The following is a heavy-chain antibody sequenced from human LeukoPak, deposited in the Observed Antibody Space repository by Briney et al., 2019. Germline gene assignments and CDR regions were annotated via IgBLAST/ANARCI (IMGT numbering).Heavy chain of an antibody. J-gene: IGHJ5*02. CDR1: GFTFNNYT. V-gene: IGHV3-21*01. D-gene: IGHD2-15*01. Sequence: GGSLRLSCAASGFTFNNYTMNWVRQAPGKGLEWVSSISRNGIYIKYVDSVKGRFTVSRDNTKNSLYLQMNSLRAEDTAVYYCARDGLPATVANWFDPWGQGTLVTVSS. CDR3: ARDGLPATVANWFDP. CDR2: ISRNGIYI.